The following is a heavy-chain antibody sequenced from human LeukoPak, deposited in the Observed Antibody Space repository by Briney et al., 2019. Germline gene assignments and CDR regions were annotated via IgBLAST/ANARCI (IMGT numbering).Heavy chain of an antibody. CDR2: IYYSGST. CDR3: ARVRLTTYYYGSGSYPMWFDP. V-gene: IGHV4-59*01. CDR1: GGSISSYY. D-gene: IGHD3-10*01. Sequence: PSETLSLTCTVSGGSISSYYWSWIRQPPGKGLEWIGYIYYSGSTNYNPSLKSRVTISVDTSKNQFSLKLSSVTAADTAVYYCARVRLTTYYYGSGSYPMWFDPWGLGTLVTVSS. J-gene: IGHJ5*02.